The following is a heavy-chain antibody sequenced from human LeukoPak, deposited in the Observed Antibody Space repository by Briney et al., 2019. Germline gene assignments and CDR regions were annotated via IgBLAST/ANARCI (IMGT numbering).Heavy chain of an antibody. CDR2: ISWNSGGI. Sequence: AGRSLRLSCAASGFTFDDYAMHWVRQAPGKGLEWVSGISWNSGGIGHADSVKGRFTISRDNAKNSLYLQMNSLRADDTALYYCAKGKKMTVAGLFDYWGQGTLVTVSS. CDR1: GFTFDDYA. J-gene: IGHJ4*02. D-gene: IGHD6-19*01. V-gene: IGHV3-9*01. CDR3: AKGKKMTVAGLFDY.